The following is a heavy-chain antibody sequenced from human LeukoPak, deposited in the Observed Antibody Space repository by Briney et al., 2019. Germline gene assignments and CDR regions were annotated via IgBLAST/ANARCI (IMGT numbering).Heavy chain of an antibody. CDR2: IHYSGST. J-gene: IGHJ4*02. CDR1: GGSISSYY. D-gene: IGHD2-2*03. Sequence: KPSETLSLTCTVSGGSISSYYWSWIRQPPGKGLEWIGYIHYSGSTNYNPSLKSRVTISVDTSKNQFSLKLSSVTAADTAVYYCARGMDYFDYWGQGTLVTVSS. CDR3: ARGMDYFDY. V-gene: IGHV4-59*01.